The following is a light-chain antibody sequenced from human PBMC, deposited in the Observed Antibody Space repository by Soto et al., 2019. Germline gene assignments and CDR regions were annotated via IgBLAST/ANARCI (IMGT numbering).Light chain of an antibody. CDR2: EVN. CDR3: SSFTTNRFYV. CDR1: SSDVGGYNY. Sequence: QSVLTQPPSASGSPGQSVAISCTGTSSDVGGYNYVSWYQQHPGKAPKLMIYEVNKRPSGVPDRFSGSKSGNTASLTVSGLQAEDEADYYCSSFTTNRFYVFGPGTKVTVL. V-gene: IGLV2-8*01. J-gene: IGLJ1*01.